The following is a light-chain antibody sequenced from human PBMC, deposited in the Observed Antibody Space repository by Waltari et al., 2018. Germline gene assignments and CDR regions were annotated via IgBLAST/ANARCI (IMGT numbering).Light chain of an antibody. Sequence: QSVLTQPPSVSGAPGQRVTISCTGSSSHIGAGYDVHWYQQLPGTAPKLLIYGNSNRPSGVPDRCSGSKSGTSASLAITGLQAEDEADYYCQSYDSSLSGSNVFGTGTKVTVL. J-gene: IGLJ1*01. CDR2: GNS. V-gene: IGLV1-40*01. CDR3: QSYDSSLSGSNV. CDR1: SSHIGAGYD.